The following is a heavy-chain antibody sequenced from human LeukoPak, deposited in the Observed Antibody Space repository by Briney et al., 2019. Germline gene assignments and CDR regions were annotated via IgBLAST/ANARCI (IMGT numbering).Heavy chain of an antibody. J-gene: IGHJ4*02. V-gene: IGHV4-4*07. CDR1: DGSISNYY. Sequence: SETLSLTCTVSDGSISNYYWSWIRQPAGKALEWIGRIYTSGSTNYNPSLKSRVTISVGKSKNQFSLRLSSVTAADTAVYYCARVSNYYDSSGYYYIFDYWGQGTLVTVSS. D-gene: IGHD3-22*01. CDR3: ARVSNYYDSSGYYYIFDY. CDR2: IYTSGST.